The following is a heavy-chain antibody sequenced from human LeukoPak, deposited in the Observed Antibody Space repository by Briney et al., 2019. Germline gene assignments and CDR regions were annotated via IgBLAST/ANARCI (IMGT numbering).Heavy chain of an antibody. CDR1: GFTFSSYA. V-gene: IGHV3-23*01. J-gene: IGHJ4*02. CDR2: ISGSGGST. D-gene: IGHD2-2*01. CDR3: AKRGRGVVPAAYDY. Sequence: GGSLRLSCAASGFTFSSYAMSWVRQAPGKGPEWVSAISGSGGSTYYADSVKGRFTISRDNSKNTLYLQMNSLRAEDTAVYYCAKRGRGVVPAAYDYWGQGTLVTVSS.